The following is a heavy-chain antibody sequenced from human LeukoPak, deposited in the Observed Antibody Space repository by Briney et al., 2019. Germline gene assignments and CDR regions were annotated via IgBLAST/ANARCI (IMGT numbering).Heavy chain of an antibody. CDR2: IYTSGST. CDR3: ASSGPYYGSGSYFV. Sequence: SETLSLTCTVSGGSISSYYWSWIRQPAGKGLEWIGRIYTSGSTNYNPSLKSRVTMSVDTSKNQFSLKLSSVTAADTAAYYCASSGPYYGSGSYFVWGQGTLVTVSS. V-gene: IGHV4-4*07. CDR1: GGSISSYY. J-gene: IGHJ4*02. D-gene: IGHD3-10*01.